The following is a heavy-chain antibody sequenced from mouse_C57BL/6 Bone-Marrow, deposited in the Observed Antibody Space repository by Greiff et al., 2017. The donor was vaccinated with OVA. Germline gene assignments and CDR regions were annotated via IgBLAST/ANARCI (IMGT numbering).Heavy chain of an antibody. Sequence: VQLQQSGAELVKPGASVKLSCKASGYTFTEYTIHWVKQRSGQGLEWIGWFYPGSGSIKYNEKFKDKATLTADTSSSTVYMELSRLTSEDSAVYCSARYKEPSTTVVDWYFDVWGTGTTVTVSS. CDR2: FYPGSGSI. V-gene: IGHV1-62-2*01. J-gene: IGHJ1*03. CDR1: GYTFTEYT. D-gene: IGHD1-1*01. CDR3: ARYKEPSTTVVDWYFDV.